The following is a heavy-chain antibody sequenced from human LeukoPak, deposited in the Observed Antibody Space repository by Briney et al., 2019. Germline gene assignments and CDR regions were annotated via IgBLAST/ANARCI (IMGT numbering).Heavy chain of an antibody. CDR3: ARGLTPGGGNSAAY. V-gene: IGHV3-74*01. J-gene: IGHJ4*02. CDR2: INGDGSST. Sequence: GGSLRLSCAGSGFTFSGFWMHWVRQAPGKGLVWVSRINGDGSSTNYADPVKGRFTISRDNARNTLYLQMNSLRAEDTGVYYCARGLTPGGGNSAAYWGQGTLVTVSS. CDR1: GFTFSGFW. D-gene: IGHD4-23*01.